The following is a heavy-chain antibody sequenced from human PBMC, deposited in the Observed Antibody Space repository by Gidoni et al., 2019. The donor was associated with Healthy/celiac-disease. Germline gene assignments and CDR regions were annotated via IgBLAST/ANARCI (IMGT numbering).Heavy chain of an antibody. CDR1: GGSISSRSYY. CDR2: IYYSGST. CDR3: ARHDADAFDI. J-gene: IGHJ3*02. Sequence: QLQLQESGPGLVKPSETLSLTCTVSGGSISSRSYYWGWIRQPPGKGLEWIGSIYYSGSTYYNPSLKSRVTISVDTSKNQFSLKLSSVTAADTAVYYCARHDADAFDIWGQGTMVTVSS. V-gene: IGHV4-39*01.